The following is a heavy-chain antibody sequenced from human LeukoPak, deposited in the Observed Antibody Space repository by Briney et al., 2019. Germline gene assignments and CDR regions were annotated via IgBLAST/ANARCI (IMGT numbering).Heavy chain of an antibody. Sequence: SETLSLTCTVSGGSISSSSYYWGWIRQPPGKGLEWIGSIYYSGSTYYNPSLKSRVTMSVDTSKNQFSLKLSSVTAADTAVYYCAAEFPTGYYNIGMGLDYWGQGTLVTVSS. D-gene: IGHD3-9*01. CDR2: IYYSGST. CDR1: GGSISSSSYY. CDR3: AAEFPTGYYNIGMGLDY. J-gene: IGHJ4*02. V-gene: IGHV4-39*07.